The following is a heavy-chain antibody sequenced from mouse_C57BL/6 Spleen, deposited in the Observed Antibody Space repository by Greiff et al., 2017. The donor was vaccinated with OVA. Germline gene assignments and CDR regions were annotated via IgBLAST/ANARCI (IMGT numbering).Heavy chain of an antibody. CDR1: GYSITSGYY. D-gene: IGHD4-1*01. CDR2: ISYDGSN. CDR3: ARKELANYFDY. V-gene: IGHV3-6*01. Sequence: ESGPGLVKPSQSLSLTCSVTGYSITSGYYWNWIRQFPGNKLEWMGYISYDGSNNYNPSLKNRISITRDTSKNQFFLKLNSVTTEDTATYYCARKELANYFDYWGQGTTLTVSS. J-gene: IGHJ2*01.